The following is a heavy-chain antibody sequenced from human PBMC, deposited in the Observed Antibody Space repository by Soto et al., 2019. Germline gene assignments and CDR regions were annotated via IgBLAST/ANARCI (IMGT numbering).Heavy chain of an antibody. Sequence: QVQLQESGPGLVKPSQTLSLTCTVSGGSISSGGYYWSWIRQHPGKGLQWIGYIYYSTSYNPSLKSRVTISVDTSKNQFSLKLSSVTAADTAVYYCARDYRASYPAYYYYGMDVWGQGTTVTVSS. J-gene: IGHJ6*02. D-gene: IGHD3-16*02. CDR3: ARDYRASYPAYYYYGMDV. CDR2: IYYST. CDR1: GGSISSGGYY. V-gene: IGHV4-31*03.